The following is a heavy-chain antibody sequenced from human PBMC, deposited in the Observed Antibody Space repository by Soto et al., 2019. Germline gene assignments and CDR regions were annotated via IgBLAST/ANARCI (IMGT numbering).Heavy chain of an antibody. CDR2: IYSGGST. CDR1: GFTVSSNY. V-gene: IGHV3-53*01. Sequence: GGPLRLSCAASGFTVSSNYMSWVRQAPGKGLEWVSVIYSGGSTYYADSVKGRFTISRDNSKNTLYLQMNSLRAEDTAVYYCARDRRYYDSSGYSSYYFDYWGQGTLVTVSS. CDR3: ARDRRYYDSSGYSSYYFDY. D-gene: IGHD3-22*01. J-gene: IGHJ4*02.